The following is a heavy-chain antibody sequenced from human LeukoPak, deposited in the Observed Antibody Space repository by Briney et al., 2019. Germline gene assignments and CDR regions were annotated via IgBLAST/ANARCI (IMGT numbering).Heavy chain of an antibody. D-gene: IGHD2-2*01. CDR2: INPNSGGT. V-gene: IGHV1-2*06. Sequence: ASVKVSCKASGYTFTGYYMHWVRQAPGQGLEWMGRINPNSGGTNYAQKFQGRVTMTRDTSISTAYMELSRLRSDDTAVYYCAREYCSSSSCRYFDYWGQGTLVTVSS. CDR3: AREYCSSSSCRYFDY. J-gene: IGHJ4*02. CDR1: GYTFTGYY.